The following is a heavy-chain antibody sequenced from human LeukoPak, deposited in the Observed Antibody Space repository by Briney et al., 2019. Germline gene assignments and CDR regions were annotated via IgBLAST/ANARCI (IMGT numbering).Heavy chain of an antibody. D-gene: IGHD6-13*01. Sequence: PGGSLRLSCAASGFTFSSYWMHWVRQAPGKGLVGVSRINSDGSSTNYADSVKGRFTISRDNAKNTLYLQMNSLRAEDTAVYYCARNSSSSDFDYWGQGTLVTVSS. CDR2: INSDGSST. V-gene: IGHV3-74*01. CDR1: GFTFSSYW. CDR3: ARNSSSSDFDY. J-gene: IGHJ4*02.